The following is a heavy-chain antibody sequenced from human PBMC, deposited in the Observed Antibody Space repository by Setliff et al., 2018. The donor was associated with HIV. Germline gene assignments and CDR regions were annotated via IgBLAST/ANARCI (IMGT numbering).Heavy chain of an antibody. CDR3: AREGGTGRSSWYGAY. Sequence: SETLSLTCTVSGGPFSSSSYYWGWIRQPPGKGLEWIGSLRPSGNTYYNPSLKSRVTISVDTSKNQFSLNLSSVTAADTAVYYCAREGGTGRSSWYGAYWGLGTLVTVSS. V-gene: IGHV4-39*02. CDR2: LRPSGNT. J-gene: IGHJ4*02. CDR1: GGPFSSSSYY. D-gene: IGHD6-13*01.